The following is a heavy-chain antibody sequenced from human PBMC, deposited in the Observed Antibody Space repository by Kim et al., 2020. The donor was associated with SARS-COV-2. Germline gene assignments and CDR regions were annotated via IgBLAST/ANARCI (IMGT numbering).Heavy chain of an antibody. CDR3: TRDAFSPGFFDSWTGESMDV. J-gene: IGHJ6*02. Sequence: GGSLRLSCAASGFIFSNYAMTWVRQAPGKGLEWVASISGRGVSTYYADSVQGRFAISRGSSRNTLFLQLNNLRAEDTAVYYCTRDAFSPGFFDSWTGESMDVWGQGTTVTVSS. D-gene: IGHD3-3*01. V-gene: IGHV3-23*01. CDR2: ISGRGVST. CDR1: GFIFSNYA.